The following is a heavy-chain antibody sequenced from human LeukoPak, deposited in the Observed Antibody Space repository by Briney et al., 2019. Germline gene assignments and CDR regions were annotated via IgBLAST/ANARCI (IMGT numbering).Heavy chain of an antibody. D-gene: IGHD2-15*01. CDR1: GGSISSHY. J-gene: IGHJ4*02. V-gene: IGHV4-59*08. CDR2: ISYSGST. Sequence: PSETLSLTCTVSGGSISSHYWSWIRQPPGKGLEWIGSISYSGSTTYNPSLKGRVTISVDTSKNQFPLMLSSVSAADTAVYYCARRYCRGGSCYSAFDYWGQGTLVAVSS. CDR3: ARRYCRGGSCYSAFDY.